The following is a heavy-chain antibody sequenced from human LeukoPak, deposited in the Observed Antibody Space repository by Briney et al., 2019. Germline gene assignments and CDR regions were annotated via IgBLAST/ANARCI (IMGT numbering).Heavy chain of an antibody. CDR2: MNPNSGNT. V-gene: IGHV1-8*03. D-gene: IGHD5-18*01. J-gene: IGHJ3*02. Sequence: ASVKVSCKASGYTFTSYDINWVRQATGQGLEWMGWMNPNSGNTGYAQKFQGRVTITRNTSISTAYMELSSLRSEDTAVYYCAASPGLQLWQLDAFDIWGQGTMVTVSS. CDR3: AASPGLQLWQLDAFDI. CDR1: GYTFTSYD.